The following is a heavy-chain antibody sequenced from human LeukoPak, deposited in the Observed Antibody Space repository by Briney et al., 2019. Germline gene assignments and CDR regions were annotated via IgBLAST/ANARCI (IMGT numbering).Heavy chain of an antibody. CDR1: GGSFSGYY. CDR3: ARALYYEPSSLDS. J-gene: IGHJ4*02. Sequence: SETLSLTCAVYGGSFSGYYWTWIRQPPGKGLEWIGEVTPSGVAHYNPSLKSPVTISVDTSKNQFSLMVTSVTAADTALYFCARALYYEPSSLDSWGRGTLVTVSS. CDR2: VTPSGVA. V-gene: IGHV4-34*01. D-gene: IGHD3-22*01.